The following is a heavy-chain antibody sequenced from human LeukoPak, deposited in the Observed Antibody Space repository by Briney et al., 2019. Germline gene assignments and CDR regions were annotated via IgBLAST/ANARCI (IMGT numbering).Heavy chain of an antibody. V-gene: IGHV3-30*18. Sequence: TGGCLRLSCVASGFTFSSYAMHWVRQAPGKGLEWVAVISRNGRDKHHADSVKGRFTISRDNSKNTLYLQMDSLRAEDTAVYFCAKDPRTAAAYYFDYWGQGILVTVSS. J-gene: IGHJ4*02. CDR1: GFTFSSYA. CDR3: AKDPRTAAAYYFDY. D-gene: IGHD6-13*01. CDR2: ISRNGRDK.